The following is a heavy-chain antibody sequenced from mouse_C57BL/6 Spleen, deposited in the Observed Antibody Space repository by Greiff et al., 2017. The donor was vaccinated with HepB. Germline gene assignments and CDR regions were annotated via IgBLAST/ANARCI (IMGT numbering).Heavy chain of an antibody. Sequence: QVQLKQPGAELVKPGASVKLSCKASGYTFTSYWMHWVKQRPGRGLEWIGRIDPNSGGTKYNEKFKSKATLTVDKPSSTAYMQLSSLTSEDSAVYYCARSYGYYGDYYAMDYWGQGTSVTVSS. D-gene: IGHD2-3*01. V-gene: IGHV1-72*01. CDR1: GYTFTSYW. CDR3: ARSYGYYGDYYAMDY. J-gene: IGHJ4*01. CDR2: IDPNSGGT.